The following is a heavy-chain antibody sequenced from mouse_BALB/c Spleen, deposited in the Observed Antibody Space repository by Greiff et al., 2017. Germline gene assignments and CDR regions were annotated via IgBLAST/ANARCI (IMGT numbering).Heavy chain of an antibody. J-gene: IGHJ4*01. CDR1: GYSITSDYA. Sequence: DVKLQESGPGLVKPSQSLSLTCTVTGYSITSDYAWNWIRQFPGNKLEWMGYISYSGSTSYNPSLKSRISITRDTSKNQFFLQLNSVTTEDTATYYCARGHYRYLYAMDYWGQGTSVTVSS. D-gene: IGHD2-14*01. CDR2: ISYSGST. CDR3: ARGHYRYLYAMDY. V-gene: IGHV3-2*02.